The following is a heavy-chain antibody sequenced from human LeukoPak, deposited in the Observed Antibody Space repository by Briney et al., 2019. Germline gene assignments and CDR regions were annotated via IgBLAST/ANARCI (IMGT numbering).Heavy chain of an antibody. J-gene: IGHJ4*02. CDR1: GFTFSSFD. CDR2: ITTVGDT. Sequence: SGGSLRLSCAASGFTFSSFDMHWVRQTTGNGLEWVSGITTVGDTYYAASVKGRFTISRENAKNSFFLQMNSLRAEDTAVYYCARGGTTAYYVFDLWGQGTLVTVSS. V-gene: IGHV3-13*01. D-gene: IGHD3-9*01. CDR3: ARGGTTAYYVFDL.